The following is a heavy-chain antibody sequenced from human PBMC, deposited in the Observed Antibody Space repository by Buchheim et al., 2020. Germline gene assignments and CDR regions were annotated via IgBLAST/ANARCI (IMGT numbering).Heavy chain of an antibody. CDR3: AKDSSPAVDP. CDR2: ISYDGSNK. J-gene: IGHJ5*02. D-gene: IGHD6-25*01. V-gene: IGHV3-30*18. Sequence: QVQLVESGGGVVQPGRSLRLSCAASGFTFSSYGMHWVRQAPGKGLEWVAVISYDGSNKYYADSVKGRFTISRDNSKTTLYLQMNSLRAEDTAVYYCAKDSSPAVDPWGQGTL. CDR1: GFTFSSYG.